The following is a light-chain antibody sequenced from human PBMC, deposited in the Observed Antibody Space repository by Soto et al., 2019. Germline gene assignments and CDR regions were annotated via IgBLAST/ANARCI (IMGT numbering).Light chain of an antibody. Sequence: DIQMTQSPSSLSASVGDRVTITCKASQDLRKYLSWYQQKPGRAPKLLIYGACNLETGVPAMFTGSGVGTDFTFTISSLQTDYIATHYCHQYAHLPPFTFGPGNKVATK. CDR2: GAC. CDR1: QDLRKY. CDR3: HQYAHLPPFT. J-gene: IGKJ3*01. V-gene: IGKV1-33*01.